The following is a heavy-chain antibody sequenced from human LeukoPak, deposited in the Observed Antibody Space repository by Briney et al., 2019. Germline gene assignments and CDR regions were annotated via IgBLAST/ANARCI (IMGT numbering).Heavy chain of an antibody. CDR2: INPNSGGT. V-gene: IGHV1-2*02. D-gene: IGHD2-15*01. Sequence: ASVKVSCKASGGTFSSYTISWVRQAPGQGLEWMGWINPNSGGTNYAQKFQGRVTMTRDTSISTAYMELSRLRSDDTAVYYCARSRAALIENFDYWGQGTLVTVSS. CDR3: ARSRAALIENFDY. J-gene: IGHJ4*02. CDR1: GGTFSSYT.